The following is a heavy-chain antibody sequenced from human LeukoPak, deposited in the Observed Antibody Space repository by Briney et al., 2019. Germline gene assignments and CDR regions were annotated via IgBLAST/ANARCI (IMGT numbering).Heavy chain of an antibody. J-gene: IGHJ4*02. V-gene: IGHV3-15*01. Sequence: GGSLRLSCAASGFTFSNAWMTWVRQAPGKGLEWVGRIKSKTAGGTIDYAAPVKGRFTISRDDSKNTLYLQMSSLKTEDTAVYYCTTGESMVGSTIHIRWADWGQGTLVTVSS. CDR2: IKSKTAGGTI. D-gene: IGHD1-26*01. CDR1: GFTFSNAW. CDR3: TTGESMVGSTIHIRWAD.